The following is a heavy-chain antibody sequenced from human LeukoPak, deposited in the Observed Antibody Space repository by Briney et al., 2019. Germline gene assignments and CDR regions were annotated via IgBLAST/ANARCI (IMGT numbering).Heavy chain of an antibody. CDR1: GFPFSSYS. CDR3: AELGITMIGGV. D-gene: IGHD3-10*02. Sequence: GGSLRLSCAASGFPFSSYSMNWVRQAPGKGLEWVSLIYSGGSTYYADSVKGRFTISRDNSKNTLYLQMNSLRAEDTAVYYCAELGITMIGGVWGKGTTVTISS. V-gene: IGHV3-66*01. J-gene: IGHJ6*04. CDR2: IYSGGST.